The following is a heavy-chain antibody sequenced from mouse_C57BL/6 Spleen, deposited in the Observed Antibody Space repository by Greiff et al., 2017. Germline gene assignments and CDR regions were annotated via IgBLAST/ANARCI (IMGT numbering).Heavy chain of an antibody. J-gene: IGHJ3*01. D-gene: IGHD2-4*01. CDR2: ISGGGGNI. V-gene: IGHV5-9*01. Sequence: EVMLVESGGGLVKPGGSLKLSCAASGFTFSSYTLSWVRQTPEKRLVWVATISGGGGNIFYPVSVKGRFPISRDNAKNTLYLQMSSLRTEDTALYYCARHGYDYDGFAYWGQGTLVTVSA. CDR3: ARHGYDYDGFAY. CDR1: GFTFSSYT.